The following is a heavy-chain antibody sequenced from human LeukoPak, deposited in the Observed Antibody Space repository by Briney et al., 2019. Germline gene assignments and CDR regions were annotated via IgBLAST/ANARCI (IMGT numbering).Heavy chain of an antibody. V-gene: IGHV3-23*01. CDR3: ARGSYYDY. J-gene: IGHJ4*02. D-gene: IGHD1-26*01. Sequence: GGSLRLSCAASGFTFSSYAMSWVRQAPGKGLEWVSVISGSGGNTYYADSVKGRFTISRDNSKNTLYLQLNSLRAEDTAVYYCARGSYYDYWGQGTLVTVSS. CDR1: GFTFSSYA. CDR2: ISGSGGNT.